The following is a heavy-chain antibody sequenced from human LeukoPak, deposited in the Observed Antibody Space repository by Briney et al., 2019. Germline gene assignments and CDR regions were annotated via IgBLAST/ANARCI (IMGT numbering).Heavy chain of an antibody. CDR2: IYYTGST. Sequence: NPSETLSLTCTFSGDSINNYYWNWIRQLPGKGLEWIGYIYYTGSTNCNPSLKSRVTMSVDTSKNQFSLKLSSVTAADTAVYYCAGDTYGMDVWGQGTTVTVSS. CDR1: GDSINNYY. J-gene: IGHJ6*02. CDR3: AGDTYGMDV. D-gene: IGHD2/OR15-2a*01. V-gene: IGHV4-59*01.